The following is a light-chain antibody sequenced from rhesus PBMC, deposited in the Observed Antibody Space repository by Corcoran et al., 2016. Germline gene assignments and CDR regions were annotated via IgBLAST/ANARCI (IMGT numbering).Light chain of an antibody. CDR1: SLKTNY. J-gene: IGLJ1*01. CDR3: GSWDNSGNHYI. V-gene: IGLV3S11*01. CDR2: GNT. Sequence: SGLTQEPALSVALGHTVRMTCQGESLKTNYASWYQQKPGQVPVLVIYGNTNRPSGIPGRFSGSWSGNTGSLTITGAQVEDEADYYCGSWDNSGNHYIFGAGTRLTVL.